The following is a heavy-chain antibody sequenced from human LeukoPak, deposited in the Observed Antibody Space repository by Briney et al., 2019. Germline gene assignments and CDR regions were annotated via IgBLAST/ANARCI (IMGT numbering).Heavy chain of an antibody. J-gene: IGHJ4*02. Sequence: GGSLRLSCAASRFTFSSYSLNWVRQAPGKGLEWISYISTSSSTIYYADSVKGRFTISRDNAKNSLYLQMSSLRDEDTAVYYCARDGHGDYLFDYWGQGTLVTVSS. V-gene: IGHV3-48*02. D-gene: IGHD4-17*01. CDR3: ARDGHGDYLFDY. CDR1: RFTFSSYS. CDR2: ISTSSSTI.